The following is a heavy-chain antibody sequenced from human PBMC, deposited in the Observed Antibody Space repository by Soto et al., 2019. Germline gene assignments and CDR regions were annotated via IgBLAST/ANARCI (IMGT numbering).Heavy chain of an antibody. CDR2: INSDGSST. CDR1: GFTFSSYW. V-gene: IGHV3-74*01. D-gene: IGHD6-6*01. Sequence: GGSLRLSCAASGFTFSSYWMHWVRQAPGKGLVWVSRINSDGSSTSYADSVKGRFTISRDNAKNTLYLQMNSLRAEDTAVYYSASSGEYSSFPIDYWGQGTLVTVSS. J-gene: IGHJ4*02. CDR3: ASSGEYSSFPIDY.